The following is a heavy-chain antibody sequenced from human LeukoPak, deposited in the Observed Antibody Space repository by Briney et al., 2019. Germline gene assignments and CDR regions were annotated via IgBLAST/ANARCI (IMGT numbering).Heavy chain of an antibody. CDR1: GYTFTGYY. D-gene: IGHD3-22*01. CDR2: INPNSGGT. Sequence: GASVKVSCMASGYTFTGYYMHWVRQAPGQGLEWMGWINPNSGGTNYAQKFQGRVTMTRDTSISTAYMELSRLRSDETAVYYCATAFYYYDSSGYYNYWGQGTLVTVSS. CDR3: ATAFYYYDSSGYYNY. J-gene: IGHJ4*02. V-gene: IGHV1-2*02.